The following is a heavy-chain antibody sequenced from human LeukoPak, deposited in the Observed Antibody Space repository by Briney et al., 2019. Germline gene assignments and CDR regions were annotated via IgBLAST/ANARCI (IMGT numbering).Heavy chain of an antibody. V-gene: IGHV4-34*01. CDR2: INHSGST. J-gene: IGHJ3*02. CDR1: GGSFSGYY. D-gene: IGHD3-9*01. CDR3: ARIAYYDILTGYSIDAFDI. Sequence: SETLSLTCAVYGGSFSGYYWSWIRQPPGKGLEWIGEINHSGSTNYNPSLKSRVTISVDTSKNQFSLKLSSVTAADTAVYYCARIAYYDILTGYSIDAFDIWGQGKMVTVSS.